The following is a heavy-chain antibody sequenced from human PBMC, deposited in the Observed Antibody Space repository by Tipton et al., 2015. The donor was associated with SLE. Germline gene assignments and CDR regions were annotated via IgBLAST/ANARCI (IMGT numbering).Heavy chain of an antibody. D-gene: IGHD2-2*01. CDR1: GFTFGDYA. CDR2: IRSKTYGGTT. Sequence: SLRLSCAASGFTFGDYAMSWVRQAPGKGLEWVTFIRSKTYGGTTEYAASVIGRFTMSRHDSKSIAYLQMNSLKTEDTAVYYCTSPPGGGAVDYFDYWGQGTLVTVSS. J-gene: IGHJ4*02. CDR3: TSPPGGGAVDYFDY. V-gene: IGHV3-49*04.